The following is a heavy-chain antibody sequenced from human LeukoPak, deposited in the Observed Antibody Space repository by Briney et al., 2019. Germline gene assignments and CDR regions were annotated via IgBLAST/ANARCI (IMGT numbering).Heavy chain of an antibody. CDR2: ISGSGGST. CDR1: GFTFSTYA. Sequence: GGSLRLSCAASGFTFSTYAMTWVRQAPGKGLEWVSAISGSGGSTYYADSVKGRFSISRDNSKNTLYLQMNSLRAEDTAVYFCAKVYYESSGYVYYFDYWGQGTLVTVSS. V-gene: IGHV3-23*01. CDR3: AKVYYESSGYVYYFDY. D-gene: IGHD3-22*01. J-gene: IGHJ4*02.